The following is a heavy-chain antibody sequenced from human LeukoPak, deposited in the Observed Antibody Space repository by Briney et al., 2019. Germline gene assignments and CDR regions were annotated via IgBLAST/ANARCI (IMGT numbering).Heavy chain of an antibody. J-gene: IGHJ4*02. D-gene: IGHD1-26*01. CDR2: IKQDGSEK. CDR1: GFTFSSYW. CDR3: VKDSPPRYSGSPPAY. Sequence: RGSLRLSCAASGFTFSSYWMSWVRQAPGKGLEWVANIKQDGSEKYYVDSVKGRFTISRDNAKNSLYLQMNSLRADDTAVYYCVKDSPPRYSGSPPAYWGQGTLVTVSS. V-gene: IGHV3-7*03.